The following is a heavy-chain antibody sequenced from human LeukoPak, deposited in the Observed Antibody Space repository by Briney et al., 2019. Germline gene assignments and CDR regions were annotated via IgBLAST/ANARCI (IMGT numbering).Heavy chain of an antibody. V-gene: IGHV3-23*01. CDR3: AKDRPNYYDSSGHYYSRDGDY. CDR1: GFTFSSYA. CDR2: VSGSGGYT. Sequence: PGGSLRLSCAASGFTFSSYAMSWVRHAPGKGLEWVSSVSGSGGYTYYAGSVKGRFTISRDNSKNTLYLQMNSLRAEDTAIYYCAKDRPNYYDSSGHYYSRDGDYWGQGTMLTVSS. J-gene: IGHJ4*02. D-gene: IGHD3-22*01.